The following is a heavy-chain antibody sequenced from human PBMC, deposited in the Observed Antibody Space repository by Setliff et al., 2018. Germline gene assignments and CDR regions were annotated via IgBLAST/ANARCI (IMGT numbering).Heavy chain of an antibody. CDR3: ATGPRDNRNFLNWLGS. Sequence: ETLSLTCTVSGDSISSYYWSWIRQPPGKGLEWIGRIKSSTEDASTDLAAAVKGRFTMSRDDSRNTVYLQMSSLKSEDTALYFCATGPRDNRNFLNWLGSWGQGTLVTVSS. CDR1: GDSISSYY. J-gene: IGHJ5*01. D-gene: IGHD3-3*01. V-gene: IGHV3-15*01. CDR2: IKSSTEDAST.